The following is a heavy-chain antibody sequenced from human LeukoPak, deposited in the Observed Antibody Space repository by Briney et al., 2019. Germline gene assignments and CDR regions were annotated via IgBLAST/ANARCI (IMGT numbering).Heavy chain of an antibody. CDR3: ARGGGLVPSTWFDP. Sequence: ASVKVSCKASGYTFTNFGISWVRQAPGQGLEWMGWISAYIGNTNYAQELQGRVTMTTDASTSTAYLELRSLRSDDTAVYYCARGGGLVPSTWFDPWGQGTLVTVSS. V-gene: IGHV1-18*01. D-gene: IGHD5-12*01. CDR1: GYTFTNFG. CDR2: ISAYIGNT. J-gene: IGHJ5*02.